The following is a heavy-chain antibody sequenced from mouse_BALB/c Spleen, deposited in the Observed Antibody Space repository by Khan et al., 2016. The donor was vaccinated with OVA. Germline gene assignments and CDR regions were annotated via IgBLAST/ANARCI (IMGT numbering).Heavy chain of an antibody. V-gene: IGHV5-6*01. CDR3: EGEVTGSFAY. CDR1: GFTFSSYS. Sequence: EVELVESGGDLVKPGGSLKLSCAASGFTFSSYSMSWVRQTPDKRLEWVASISSGGDYTYYPDIVKGRFTISRDNAKNTLYLQMSSLKSEDTAMYYGEGEVTGSFAYWGQGTLVTVSA. D-gene: IGHD4-1*01. CDR2: ISSGGDYT. J-gene: IGHJ3*01.